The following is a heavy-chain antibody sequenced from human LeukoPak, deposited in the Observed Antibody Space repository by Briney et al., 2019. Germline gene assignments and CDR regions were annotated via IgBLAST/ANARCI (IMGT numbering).Heavy chain of an antibody. CDR1: GYTFTGYY. CDR2: INPNSGGT. V-gene: IGHV1-2*02. D-gene: IGHD3-10*01. Sequence: ASVKVSCKASGYTFTGYYMHWVRQAPGQGLEWMGWINPNSGGTNYAQKFQGRVTMTRDTSTSTAYMELSSLGSEDTAIYYCAKGRGRLNVNRGVYNYHYYMEVWGTGTTVIVS. CDR3: AKGRGRLNVNRGVYNYHYYMEV. J-gene: IGHJ6*03.